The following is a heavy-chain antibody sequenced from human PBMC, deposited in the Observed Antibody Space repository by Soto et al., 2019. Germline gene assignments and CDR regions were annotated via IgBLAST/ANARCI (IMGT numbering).Heavy chain of an antibody. CDR3: ARDWSGCSSTSCYGWFDP. Sequence: PGGSLRLSCAASGFTFSSYSMNWVRQAPGKGLEWVSYISSSSSTIYYADSVKGRFTISRDNAKNSLYLQMNSLRDEDTAVYYCARDWSGCSSTSCYGWFDPWGQGTLVTVSS. D-gene: IGHD2-2*01. CDR1: GFTFSSYS. CDR2: ISSSSSTI. V-gene: IGHV3-48*02. J-gene: IGHJ5*02.